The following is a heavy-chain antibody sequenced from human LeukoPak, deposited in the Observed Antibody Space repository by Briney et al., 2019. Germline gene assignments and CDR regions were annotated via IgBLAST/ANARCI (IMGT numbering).Heavy chain of an antibody. J-gene: IGHJ3*02. D-gene: IGHD1-26*01. CDR1: GFTFSSYA. V-gene: IGHV3-7*01. Sequence: GGSLRLSCAASGFTFSSYAITWVRQAPGRGLEWVATIRVDGSTEYPVDSMKGRLTISRDHAKNSLHLQMNSLRAEDTAVYYCATYSGPDKWDASDMWVQGTLVTVSS. CDR2: IRVDGSTE. CDR3: ATYSGPDKWDASDM.